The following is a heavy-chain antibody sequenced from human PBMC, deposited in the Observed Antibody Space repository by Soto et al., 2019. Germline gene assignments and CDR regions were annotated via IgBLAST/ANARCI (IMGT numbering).Heavy chain of an antibody. V-gene: IGHV3-66*01. CDR2: LYSAGYT. CDR1: GFTVSSNY. D-gene: IGHD3-10*01. J-gene: IGHJ6*03. Sequence: PGGSLRLSCAASGFTVSSNYMSWVRQAPGKGLEWVSVLYSAGYTFYADYVRGRFTISRDSSKTTLYLQMNSLRAEDTAVYYCAGYYGLGSDYSYIDVWGKGTTVTVSS. CDR3: AGYYGLGSDYSYIDV.